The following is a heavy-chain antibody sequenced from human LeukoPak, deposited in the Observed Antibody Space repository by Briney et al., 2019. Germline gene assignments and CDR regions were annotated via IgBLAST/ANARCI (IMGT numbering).Heavy chain of an antibody. CDR3: ARGNTAMVT. Sequence: PGGSLRLSCAASGFTFSSYSINWVRQAPGKGLEWVSSISSSSSFISYADSVKGRFTISRDNAKNSMFLQMNSLRAEDTAVYYCARGNTAMVTWGQGTLVTVSS. J-gene: IGHJ4*02. V-gene: IGHV3-21*01. CDR1: GFTFSSYS. D-gene: IGHD5-18*01. CDR2: ISSSSSFI.